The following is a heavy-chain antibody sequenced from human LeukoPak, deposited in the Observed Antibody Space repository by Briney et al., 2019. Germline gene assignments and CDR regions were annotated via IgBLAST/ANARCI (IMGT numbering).Heavy chain of an antibody. D-gene: IGHD3-22*01. CDR3: ARDPPLYYDSSGYGDY. Sequence: APVKVSCKASGYTFTSYYMHWVRQAPGQGLEWMGIINPSGGSTSYAQKFQGRVTMTRDMSTSTVYMELSSLRSEDTAVYYCARDPPLYYDSSGYGDYWGQGTLVTVSS. CDR2: INPSGGST. J-gene: IGHJ4*02. V-gene: IGHV1-46*01. CDR1: GYTFTSYY.